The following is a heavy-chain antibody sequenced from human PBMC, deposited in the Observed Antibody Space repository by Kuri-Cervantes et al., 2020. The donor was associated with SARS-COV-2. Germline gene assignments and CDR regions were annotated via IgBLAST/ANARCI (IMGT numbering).Heavy chain of an antibody. J-gene: IGHJ4*02. D-gene: IGHD1-26*01. Sequence: GGSLRLSCAASGFTFSSYDMHWVRQATGKGLEWVSAIGTAGDTYYPGSVKGRFTISRENAKNSLYLQMNSLRAGDTAVYYCAREQGGGYPEGGWDYWGQGTLVTVSS. CDR1: GFTFSSYD. V-gene: IGHV3-13*01. CDR3: AREQGGGYPEGGWDY. CDR2: IGTAGDT.